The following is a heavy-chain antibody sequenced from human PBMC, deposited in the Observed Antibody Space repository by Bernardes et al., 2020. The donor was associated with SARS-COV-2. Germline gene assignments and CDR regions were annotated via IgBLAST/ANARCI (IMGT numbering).Heavy chain of an antibody. V-gene: IGHV3-23*01. Sequence: GGSLRLSCEGSGFTFTNYAMTWVRQAPGKGLEWLASISAGGDATFYTDALSGRFDITRDNFRNTVFLRMTKLRPGDTAVYFCSRAPSASPRGTSDYWGQGTLVTVSS. CDR2: ISAGGDAT. CDR1: GFTFTNYA. CDR3: SRAPSASPRGTSDY. D-gene: IGHD1-1*01. J-gene: IGHJ4*02.